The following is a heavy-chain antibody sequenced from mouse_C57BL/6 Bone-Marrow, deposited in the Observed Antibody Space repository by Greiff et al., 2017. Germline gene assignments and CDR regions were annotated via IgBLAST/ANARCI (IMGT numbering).Heavy chain of an antibody. CDR1: GFTFSSYG. Sequence: VKGVESGGALVKPGGSLKLSCAASGFTFSSYGMSWVRQTPDKRLEWVATISSGGSYTYYPDSVKGRFTISRDNAKNTLYLQMSSLKSEDTAMYYCARRDGYSERFAYWGQGTLVTVSA. J-gene: IGHJ3*01. D-gene: IGHD2-3*01. CDR3: ARRDGYSERFAY. CDR2: ISSGGSYT. V-gene: IGHV5-6*02.